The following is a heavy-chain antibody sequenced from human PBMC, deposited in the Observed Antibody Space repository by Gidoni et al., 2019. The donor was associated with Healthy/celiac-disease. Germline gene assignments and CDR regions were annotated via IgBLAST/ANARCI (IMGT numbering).Heavy chain of an antibody. V-gene: IGHV3-23*01. CDR3: AKELGYGVVTPFDY. CDR1: GFPFSSYA. D-gene: IGHD2-21*02. CDR2: ISGSGGST. Sequence: EVQLLESGGGLVQPGGSLRLSCAASGFPFSSYAMSWVRQDPGKGLEWVSAISGSGGSTYYADSVKGRFTISRDNSKNTLYLKMNSLRAEDTAVYYCAKELGYGVVTPFDYWGQGTLVTVSS. J-gene: IGHJ4*02.